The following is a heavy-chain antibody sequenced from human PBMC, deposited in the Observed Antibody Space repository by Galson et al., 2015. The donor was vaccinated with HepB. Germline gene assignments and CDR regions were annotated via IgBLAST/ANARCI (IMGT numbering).Heavy chain of an antibody. J-gene: IGHJ4*02. CDR3: ARGPNWNYDYFDY. CDR2: ISNDGSNK. CDR1: GSTFSSYA. D-gene: IGHD1-7*01. Sequence: SLRLSCAASGSTFSSYAMHWVRQAPGKGLEWVAFISNDGSNKYYADSVKGRFTISRDNSKNTLYLQMNGLRAEDTAVYYCARGPNWNYDYFDYWGQGTLVTVSS. V-gene: IGHV3-30-3*01.